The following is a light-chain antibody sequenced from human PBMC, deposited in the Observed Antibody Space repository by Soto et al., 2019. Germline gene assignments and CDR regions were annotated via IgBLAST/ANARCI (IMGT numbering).Light chain of an antibody. J-gene: IGLJ1*01. CDR1: SSDVGGYNS. Sequence: QSVLTQPASVSGSPGQSITISCTGTSSDVGGYNSVSWYQQPPDKAPKLMIYQVSNRPSGISNRFSGSKSGNTASLTISGLQAEDEADYYCSSYSSSTTVVFGSGTKGTVL. CDR2: QVS. V-gene: IGLV2-14*01. CDR3: SSYSSSTTVV.